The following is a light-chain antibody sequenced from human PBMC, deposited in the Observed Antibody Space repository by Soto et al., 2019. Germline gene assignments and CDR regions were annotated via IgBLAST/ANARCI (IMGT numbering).Light chain of an antibody. Sequence: EIVLTHSPATLSLSPWERAALSCSASQSVSSYLAGHQQKTGQAPRLLIYGASNRATGIPDRFSGSGSGTDFTLTISRLEPEDFAVYFCHQFGSSPQTFGQGTKVDIK. CDR2: GAS. CDR1: QSVSSY. J-gene: IGKJ1*01. V-gene: IGKV3-20*01. CDR3: HQFGSSPQT.